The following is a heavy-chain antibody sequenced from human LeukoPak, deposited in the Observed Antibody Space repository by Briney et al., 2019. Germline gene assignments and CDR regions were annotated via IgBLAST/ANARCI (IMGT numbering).Heavy chain of an antibody. D-gene: IGHD6-6*01. CDR3: VEYSSSSGAFDP. CDR1: GYTFTGYY. J-gene: IGHJ5*02. CDR2: INPNSGGT. V-gene: IGHV1-2*02. Sequence: VASVKVSCKASGYTFTGYYMHWVRQAPGQGLEWMGWINPNSGGTNYAQKFQGRVTMTRDTSISTAYMELSRLRSDDTAVYYCVEYSSSSGAFDPWGQGTLVTVSS.